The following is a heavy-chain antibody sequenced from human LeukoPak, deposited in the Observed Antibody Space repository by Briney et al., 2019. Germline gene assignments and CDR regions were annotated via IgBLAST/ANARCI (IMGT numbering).Heavy chain of an antibody. D-gene: IGHD6-19*01. V-gene: IGHV4-38-2*02. J-gene: IGHJ4*02. CDR1: GYSISSGHY. Sequence: PSXXLSLTCTVSGYSISSGHYWGWVRQPPGKGLEWIGSIYHSGNTYCNPSLKSRVTISVDTSKNQFSLNLSSVTAADTAVYYCARHGYIAVAGTVDYWVQGTLITVSS. CDR3: ARHGYIAVAGTVDY. CDR2: IYHSGNT.